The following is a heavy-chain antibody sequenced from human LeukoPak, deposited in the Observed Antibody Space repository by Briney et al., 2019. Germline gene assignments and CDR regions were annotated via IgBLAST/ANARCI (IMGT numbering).Heavy chain of an antibody. CDR3: AKQLGYCSDGSCYFPY. D-gene: IGHD2-15*01. Sequence: GGSLRLSCAASGCTFSSSAMSWVRQAPGKGLEWVSAISNNGGYTYYADSVQGRFTISRDNSKSTLCLQMNSLRAEDTAVYYCAKQLGYCSDGSCYFPYWGQGTLVTVSS. V-gene: IGHV3-23*01. J-gene: IGHJ4*02. CDR1: GCTFSSSA. CDR2: ISNNGGYT.